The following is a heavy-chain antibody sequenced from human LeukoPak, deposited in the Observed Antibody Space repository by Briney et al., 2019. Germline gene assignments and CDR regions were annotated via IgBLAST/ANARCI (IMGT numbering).Heavy chain of an antibody. CDR1: GFTLSRYW. V-gene: IGHV3-74*01. D-gene: IGHD6-13*01. J-gene: IGHJ4*02. CDR3: SRGGIASVDPTGY. Sequence: GRTLRLSCAASGFTLSRYWMHWVSQAPGKGPVWVRRINTDGTSRRYTDSVKGGITTPRDNAQNTLQLLMNSLGAEATAVYYSSRGGIASVDPTGYWGQGTVVSVSS. CDR2: INTDGTSR.